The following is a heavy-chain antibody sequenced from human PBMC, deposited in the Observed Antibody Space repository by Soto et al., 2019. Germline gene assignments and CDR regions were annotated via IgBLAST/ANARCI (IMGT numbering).Heavy chain of an antibody. Sequence: GGSLRLSCAGSGFIFKSYALSWVRQAPGKGLEWVASITRDGYNKYYADSVKGRFTISRDNSRDTLRLQMTALTIDDSSVYYCTKSSGGSSSVGMDYWGQGTRVTVSS. CDR2: ITRDGYNK. D-gene: IGHD6-6*01. V-gene: IGHV3-30*04. CDR3: TKSSGGSSSVGMDY. CDR1: GFIFKSYA. J-gene: IGHJ4*02.